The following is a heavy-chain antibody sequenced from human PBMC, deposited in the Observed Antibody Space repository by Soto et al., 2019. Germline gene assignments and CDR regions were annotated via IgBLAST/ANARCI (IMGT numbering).Heavy chain of an antibody. CDR1: GYTFTDYD. D-gene: IGHD3-3*01. CDR2: VSPNSGNT. J-gene: IGHJ5*01. Sequence: ASVKVSFKASGYTFTDYDINWVRQAPGQGLEWMGWVSPNSGNTVYAQKFQDRVTMTRDTSISTAYMELSNLRFEDTAMYYCARGRFYLETSTWFAFWGQGTPVTVS. CDR3: ARGRFYLETSTWFAF. V-gene: IGHV1-8*01.